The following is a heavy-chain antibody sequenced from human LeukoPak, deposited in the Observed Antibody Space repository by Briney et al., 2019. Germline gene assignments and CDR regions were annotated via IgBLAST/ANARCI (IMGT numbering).Heavy chain of an antibody. CDR1: GGTFSSYA. Sequence: SVKVSCKASGGTFSSYAISWVRQAPGQGLEWMGGIIPIFGTANYAQKFQGRVTITADESTSTAYMELSSLRSEDTAVYYCARVPGVVVPAAIGVYYYYGMDVWGQGTTVTVSS. CDR3: ARVPGVVVPAAIGVYYYYGMDV. V-gene: IGHV1-69*01. J-gene: IGHJ6*02. D-gene: IGHD2-2*01. CDR2: IIPIFGTA.